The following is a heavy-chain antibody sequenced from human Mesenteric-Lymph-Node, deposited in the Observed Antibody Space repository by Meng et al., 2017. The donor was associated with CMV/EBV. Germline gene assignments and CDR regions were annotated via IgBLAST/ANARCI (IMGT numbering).Heavy chain of an antibody. J-gene: IGHJ4*02. V-gene: IGHV3-21*01. CDR1: GFPFISYS. CDR3: ARATTGDQGY. D-gene: IGHD7-27*01. CDR2: ISSSSSYI. Sequence: LYCAASGFPFISYSMNWVRQAPGKGLEWVSSISSSSSYIYYADSVKGRFTISRDNAKNSLYLQMNSLRAEDTAVYYCARATTGDQGYWGQGTLVTVSS.